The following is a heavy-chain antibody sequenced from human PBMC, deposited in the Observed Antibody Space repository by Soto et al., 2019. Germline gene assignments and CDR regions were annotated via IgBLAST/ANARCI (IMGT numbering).Heavy chain of an antibody. D-gene: IGHD5-12*01. CDR3: ASVYSGRQTYYYDGKDV. V-gene: IGHV1-69*06. J-gene: IGHJ6*02. CDR1: GGTFSSYA. Sequence: SVKVSCKASGGTFSSYAISWVRQAPGQGLEWMGGIIPIFGTANYAQKFQGRVAITADKSTSTAYMELSSLRSEDTAVYYCASVYSGRQTYYYDGKDVWGQGTTVTVS. CDR2: IIPIFGTA.